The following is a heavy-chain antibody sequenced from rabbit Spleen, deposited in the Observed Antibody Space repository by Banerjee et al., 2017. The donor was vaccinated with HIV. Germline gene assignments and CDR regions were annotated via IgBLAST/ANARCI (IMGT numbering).Heavy chain of an antibody. D-gene: IGHD1-1*01. J-gene: IGHJ4*01. Sequence: QLVESGGGLVQPGGSLKLSCKASGFTLSSYYMNWVRQAPGKGLEWIGYIDPITETTYYANWVNGRFTISSDNAQNTVDLQMNSLTSADTATYFCAREDVGGSVSLWGPGTLVTVS. CDR2: IDPITETT. CDR1: GFTLSSYY. V-gene: IGHV1S7*01. CDR3: AREDVGGSVSL.